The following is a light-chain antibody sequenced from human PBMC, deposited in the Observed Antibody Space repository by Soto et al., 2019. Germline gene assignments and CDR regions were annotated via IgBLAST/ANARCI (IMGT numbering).Light chain of an antibody. CDR1: SSDVGGYNY. CDR2: DVT. Sequence: QSVLTQPASVSGSPGQSITISCTGTSSDVGGYNYVSWYQQHPGKAPKLMIYDVTNRPSGVSNRFSGSKSGNTASLTISGLQAEDEADYYCSSYTSINTVVFGGGTKVTVL. CDR3: SSYTSINTVV. V-gene: IGLV2-14*01. J-gene: IGLJ2*01.